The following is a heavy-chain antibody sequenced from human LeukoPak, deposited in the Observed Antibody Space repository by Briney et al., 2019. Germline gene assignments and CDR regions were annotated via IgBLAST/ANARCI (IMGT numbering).Heavy chain of an antibody. V-gene: IGHV3-23*01. D-gene: IGHD6-13*01. CDR2: ISGSGDST. J-gene: IGHJ1*01. Sequence: GRSLRLSCAVSGFTFSSYALSWVRQAPGKGLEWVSGISGSGDSTYYADSVKGRFTISRDNSKNTLYLQMNSLRAEDTAVYYCARDSGSWYGRYFQHWGQGTLVTVSS. CDR1: GFTFSSYA. CDR3: ARDSGSWYGRYFQH.